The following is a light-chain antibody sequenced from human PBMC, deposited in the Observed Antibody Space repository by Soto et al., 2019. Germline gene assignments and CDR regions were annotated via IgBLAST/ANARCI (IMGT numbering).Light chain of an antibody. CDR3: QQYGSSPPT. J-gene: IGKJ1*01. CDR1: QSVSSSY. V-gene: IGKV3-20*01. CDR2: GAP. Sequence: EIVLTQSPGTLSLSPGERATLSCRARQSVSSSYLAWYQQKPGQSPRLLIYGAPSRATGIPDRFSGSGSRTDFPLTISRLEPEEFAVYCCQQYGSSPPTFGQGTKEEI.